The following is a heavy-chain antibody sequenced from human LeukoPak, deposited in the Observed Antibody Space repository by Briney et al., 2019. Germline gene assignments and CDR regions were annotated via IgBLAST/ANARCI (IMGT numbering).Heavy chain of an antibody. J-gene: IGHJ6*02. CDR2: IYYSGST. V-gene: IGHV4-59*01. CDR3: ARDDGHGPNYYYYGMDV. Sequence: SETLSLTCTVSGGSISSYYWSWIRQPPGKGLEWIGYIYYSGSTNYNPSLKSRVTISVDTSKNQFSLKLSSVTAADTAVYYCARDDGHGPNYYYYGMDVWGQGTTVTVSS. CDR1: GGSISSYY. D-gene: IGHD5-24*01.